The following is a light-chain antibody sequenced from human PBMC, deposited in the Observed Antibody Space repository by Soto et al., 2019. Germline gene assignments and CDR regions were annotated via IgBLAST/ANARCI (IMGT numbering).Light chain of an antibody. V-gene: IGKV3-15*01. CDR1: QSVNSN. Sequence: EIVMTQSPATLSVSPGERATLSCTASQSVNSNLAWYQQKPGQAPRLFIYAASTRATGIPARFSGSGSGTEFTLTISSLQSEDFAVYHCQQYTARSPLTFAGGTKVDSK. CDR3: QQYTARSPLT. J-gene: IGKJ4*01. CDR2: AAS.